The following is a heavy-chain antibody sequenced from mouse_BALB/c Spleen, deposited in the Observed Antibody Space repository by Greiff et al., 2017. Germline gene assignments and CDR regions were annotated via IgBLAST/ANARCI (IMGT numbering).Heavy chain of an antibody. J-gene: IGHJ1*01. CDR1: GFTFTDYY. Sequence: EVQLVESGGGLVQPGGSLRLSCATSGFTFTDYYMSWVRQPPGKELEWLGFIRNKANGYTTEYSASVKGRFTISRDNSQSILYLQMNTLRAEDSATYYCARGGGYYGYFDVWGAGTTVTVSS. V-gene: IGHV7-3*02. D-gene: IGHD2-2*01. CDR2: IRNKANGYTT. CDR3: ARGGGYYGYFDV.